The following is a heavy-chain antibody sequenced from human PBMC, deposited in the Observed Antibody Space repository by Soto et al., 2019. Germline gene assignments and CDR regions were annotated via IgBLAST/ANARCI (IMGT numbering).Heavy chain of an antibody. CDR1: GGYISSYY. V-gene: IGHV4-59*01. CDR3: ARRYGASFDY. Sequence: PSETLSLTCTVSGGYISSYYWSWIRQPPGKGLEWIGYIYYSGNTNYNPSLKSRVTISVDTSKNQFSLKLSSVTAADTAVYYCARRYGASFDYWGQGTLVTVSS. D-gene: IGHD4-17*01. J-gene: IGHJ4*02. CDR2: IYYSGNT.